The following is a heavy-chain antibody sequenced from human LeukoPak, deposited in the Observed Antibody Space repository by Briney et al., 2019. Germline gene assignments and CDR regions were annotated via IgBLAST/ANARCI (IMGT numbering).Heavy chain of an antibody. D-gene: IGHD2-2*01. J-gene: IGHJ4*02. CDR3: AKSGEFVVVPPFDY. CDR1: GFTFSSYG. CDR2: ISGSGGST. Sequence: GGTLRLSCAASGFTFSSYGMSWVRQAPGKGLEWVSAISGSGGSTYYADSVKGRFTISRDNSKNTLYLQMNSLRAEDTAVYYCAKSGEFVVVPPFDYWGQGTLVTVSS. V-gene: IGHV3-23*01.